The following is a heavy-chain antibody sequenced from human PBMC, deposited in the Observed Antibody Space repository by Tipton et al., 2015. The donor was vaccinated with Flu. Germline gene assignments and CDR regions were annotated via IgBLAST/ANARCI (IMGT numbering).Heavy chain of an antibody. CDR1: GFTFSSYA. D-gene: IGHD3-10*01. V-gene: IGHV3-23*01. J-gene: IGHJ4*02. CDR3: TKMVSLYYFNS. Sequence: GSLRLSCAASGFTFSSYAMGWVRQAPGKGLEWVSAISGSGDSTYYADSVKGRFTISRDNSLNTLFLFMHSLRAKDTASYFCTKMVSLYYFNSWGQGTLVSVSS. CDR2: ISGSGDST.